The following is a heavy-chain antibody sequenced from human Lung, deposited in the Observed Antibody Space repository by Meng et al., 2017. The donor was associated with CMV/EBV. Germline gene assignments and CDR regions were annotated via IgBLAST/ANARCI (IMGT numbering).Heavy chain of an antibody. Sequence: SVKVSXKASGGTFSSYVISWVRQAPGQGLEWMGGIIPILGRTNYGQKLQARVTITADKSTSTAYMELSSLRSEDTAVYYCARSRFLSGSHSRPPTYGMDVWGQGTTVTVSS. J-gene: IGHJ6*02. CDR2: IIPILGRT. CDR1: GGTFSSYV. V-gene: IGHV1-69*10. D-gene: IGHD2-15*01. CDR3: ARSRFLSGSHSRPPTYGMDV.